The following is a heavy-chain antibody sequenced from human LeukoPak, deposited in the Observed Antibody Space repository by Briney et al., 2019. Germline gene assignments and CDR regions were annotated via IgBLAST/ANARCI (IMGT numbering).Heavy chain of an antibody. CDR3: ARDQLQLERGGWFDP. CDR1: GGTFSSYA. D-gene: IGHD1-1*01. V-gene: IGHV1-69*01. J-gene: IGHJ5*02. Sequence: SVKVSCKASGGTFSSYAISWVRQAPGQGLEWMGGIIPISGTANYAQKFQGRVTITADESTSTAYMELSSLRSEDTAVYYCARDQLQLERGGWFDPWGQGTLVTVSS. CDR2: IIPISGTA.